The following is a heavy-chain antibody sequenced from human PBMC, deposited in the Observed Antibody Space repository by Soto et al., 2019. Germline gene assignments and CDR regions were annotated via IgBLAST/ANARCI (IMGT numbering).Heavy chain of an antibody. CDR1: GGTFSSYA. Sequence: GASVKVSCKASGGTFSSYAISWVRQAPGQGLEWMGGIIPIFGTANYAQKFQGRVTITADESTSTAYMELSSLRSEDTAVYYCARKDYYDSSGYYSGAFDIWGQGTMVTVSS. J-gene: IGHJ3*02. CDR3: ARKDYYDSSGYYSGAFDI. CDR2: IIPIFGTA. V-gene: IGHV1-69*13. D-gene: IGHD3-22*01.